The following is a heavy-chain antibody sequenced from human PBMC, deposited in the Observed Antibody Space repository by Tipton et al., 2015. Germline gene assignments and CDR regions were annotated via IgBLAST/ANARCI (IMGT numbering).Heavy chain of an antibody. CDR1: GGSISSSNW. CDR3: ASQDIVLMVYGFDY. CDR2: IYHSGST. V-gene: IGHV4-4*02. D-gene: IGHD2-8*01. J-gene: IGHJ4*02. Sequence: TLSLTCAVSGGSISSSNWWSWVRQPPGKGLEWIGEIYHSGSTNYNPSLKSRVTISVDTSKNQFSLRLSSVTAADTAVYYCASQDIVLMVYGFDYWGQGTLVTVSS.